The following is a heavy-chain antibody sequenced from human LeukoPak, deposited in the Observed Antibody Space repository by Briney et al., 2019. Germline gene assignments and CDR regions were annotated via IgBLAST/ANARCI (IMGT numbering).Heavy chain of an antibody. Sequence: PSETLSLTCTVSGGSISSYYWSWIRQPPGKGLEWIGYIYYSGSTNYNPSLKSRVTISVDTSKNQFSLKLSPVTAADTAVYYCARVRDYGGLDYWGQGTLVTVSS. CDR3: ARVRDYGGLDY. CDR2: IYYSGST. D-gene: IGHD4-23*01. CDR1: GGSISSYY. V-gene: IGHV4-59*01. J-gene: IGHJ4*02.